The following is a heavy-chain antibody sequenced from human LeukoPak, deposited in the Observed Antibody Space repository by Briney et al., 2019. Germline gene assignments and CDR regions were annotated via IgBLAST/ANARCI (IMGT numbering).Heavy chain of an antibody. V-gene: IGHV3-21*01. J-gene: IGHJ4*02. CDR2: ISSSTSYI. Sequence: GGSLRLSCAASGFTFSSYTMNWVRQAPGKGLEWVSSISSSTSYIYYADSVKGRFTISRDNARNSMYLQMNSLRAEDTAVYYCARGSGRTGYWGQGTLVTVSS. CDR3: ARGSGRTGY. D-gene: IGHD1-1*01. CDR1: GFTFSSYT.